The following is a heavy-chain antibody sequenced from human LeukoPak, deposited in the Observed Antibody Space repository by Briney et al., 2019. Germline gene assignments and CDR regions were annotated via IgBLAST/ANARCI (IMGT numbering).Heavy chain of an antibody. V-gene: IGHV4-30-4*08. CDR2: IYYSGST. CDR3: ARLASDLDAFDI. Sequence: SETLSLTCTVSGGSLSSGDYYWSWIRQPPGKGLEWIGYIYYSGSTYYNPSLKRRVTISVDTSKNQFSLNLSSVTAADTAVYYCARLASDLDAFDIWGQGTMVTVSS. J-gene: IGHJ3*02. CDR1: GGSLSSGDYY.